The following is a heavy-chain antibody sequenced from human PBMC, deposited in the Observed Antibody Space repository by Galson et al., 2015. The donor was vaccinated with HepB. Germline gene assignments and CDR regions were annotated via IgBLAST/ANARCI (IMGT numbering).Heavy chain of an antibody. V-gene: IGHV3-21*01. CDR3: ARDDSGYEYYGMDV. CDR2: ISSSNSYI. J-gene: IGHJ6*02. CDR1: GFTFSSYS. D-gene: IGHD6-19*01. Sequence: SLRLSCAASGFTFSSYSMNWVRQAPGKGLEWVSSISSSNSYIYYADSVKGRFTISRDNAKNSLYPQMNSLRAEDTAVYYCARDDSGYEYYGMDVWGQGTTVTVSS.